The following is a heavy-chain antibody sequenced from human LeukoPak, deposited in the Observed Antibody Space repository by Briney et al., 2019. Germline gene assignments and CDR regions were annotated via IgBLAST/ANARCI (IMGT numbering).Heavy chain of an antibody. CDR1: GGSISSRPYY. CDR2: ISYSGTT. Sequence: SETLSLTCIVSGGSISSRPYYWGWVRQPPGKGLEWIGTISYSGTTYYSPSLKSRVTISLDTSENQFSLKLSSVTAADTAIYYCARDFSSSSTVYYYYYMDVWGKGTTVTVSS. D-gene: IGHD6-6*01. CDR3: ARDFSSSSTVYYYYYMDV. J-gene: IGHJ6*03. V-gene: IGHV4-39*07.